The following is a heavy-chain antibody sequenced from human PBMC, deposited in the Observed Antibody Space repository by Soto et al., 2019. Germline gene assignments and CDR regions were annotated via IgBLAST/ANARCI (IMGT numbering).Heavy chain of an antibody. Sequence: PGGSLRLSCAASGFTFSSYAMSWVRQAPGKGLEWVSAISGSGGSTYYADSVKGRFSISRDNSKNTLYLQMNSLRAEDTAVYYCANNGYCSSTSCYSLFDYWGQGTLVTVSS. CDR2: ISGSGGST. CDR1: GFTFSSYA. J-gene: IGHJ4*02. V-gene: IGHV3-23*01. CDR3: ANNGYCSSTSCYSLFDY. D-gene: IGHD2-2*03.